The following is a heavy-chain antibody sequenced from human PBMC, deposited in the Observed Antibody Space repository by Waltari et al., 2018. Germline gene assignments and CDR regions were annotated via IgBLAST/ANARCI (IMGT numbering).Heavy chain of an antibody. CDR1: GLSFSHYW. Sequence: EVQLVESGGGLAKPGGSLRLSCVASGLSFSHYWMTWVRQASGKGPEWVANIKQDGSEKYYMDSVKGRFTISRDNAKNSLYLQMNNLRVEDTAVYYCTRGGRDSSWYWRDWGQGTLVTVSS. J-gene: IGHJ4*02. CDR3: TRGGRDSSWYWRD. D-gene: IGHD6-13*01. V-gene: IGHV3-7*01. CDR2: IKQDGSEK.